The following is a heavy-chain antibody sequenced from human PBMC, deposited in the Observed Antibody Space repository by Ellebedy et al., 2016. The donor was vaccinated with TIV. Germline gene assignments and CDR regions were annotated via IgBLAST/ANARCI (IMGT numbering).Heavy chain of an antibody. CDR1: GGSISSSSYY. V-gene: IGHV4-39*01. J-gene: IGHJ4*02. CDR3: ASTGSGWYLYFDY. Sequence: SETLSLXXTVSGGSISSSSYYWGWIRQPPGKGLEWIGSIYYSGSTYYNPSLKSRVTISVDTSKNQFSLKLSSVTAADTAVYYCASTGSGWYLYFDYWGQGTLVTVSS. D-gene: IGHD6-19*01. CDR2: IYYSGST.